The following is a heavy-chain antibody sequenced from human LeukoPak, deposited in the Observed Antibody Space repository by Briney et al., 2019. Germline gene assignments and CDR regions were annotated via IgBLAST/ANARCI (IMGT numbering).Heavy chain of an antibody. V-gene: IGHV4-4*07. D-gene: IGHD4-17*01. CDR2: IYTSGRT. CDR1: GGSISSYC. J-gene: IGHJ5*02. Sequence: PSETLSLTCTVSGGSISSYCWNWIRQPAGKGLEWIGRIYTSGRTNYNTSLKSRVTMSADTSKNQLSLKLSSVTAADTAVYYCAGDRPLATVTTVDTYGFDPWGQGTLVTVSS. CDR3: AGDRPLATVTTVDTYGFDP.